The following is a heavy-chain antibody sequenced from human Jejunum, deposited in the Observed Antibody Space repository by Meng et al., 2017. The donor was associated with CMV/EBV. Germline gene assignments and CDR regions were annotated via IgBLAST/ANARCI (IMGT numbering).Heavy chain of an antibody. J-gene: IGHJ5*02. CDR1: GFSVSSNY. CDR3: ARGMYFSP. Sequence: EAAVVESGGDLVQPGGSLRLSCAASGFSVSSNYMSWVRQAPGKGLECVSISDPTGYTYYADSVKGRFSISSDSSRNTLYIEMNSLRVEDTAVYYCARGMYFSPWGQGTLVTVSS. CDR2: SDPTGYT. D-gene: IGHD2-8*01. V-gene: IGHV3-66*01.